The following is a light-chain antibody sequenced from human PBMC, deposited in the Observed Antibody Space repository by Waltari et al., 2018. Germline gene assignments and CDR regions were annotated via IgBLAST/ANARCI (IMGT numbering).Light chain of an antibody. CDR3: QQYESYPWT. CDR1: HFLNNW. V-gene: IGKV1-5*03. CDR2: KAS. Sequence: DIQMTQSPSTLSASAGDRVTITCRASHFLNNWLAWFQHKPGRAPEVLISKASILESGVSSRFSGGGSGTEFTLTISSLQPDDIATYYCQQYESYPWTFGQGTKVEIK. J-gene: IGKJ1*01.